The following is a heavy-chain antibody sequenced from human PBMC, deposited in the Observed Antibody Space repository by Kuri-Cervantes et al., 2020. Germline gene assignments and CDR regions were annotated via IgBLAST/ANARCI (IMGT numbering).Heavy chain of an antibody. J-gene: IGHJ4*02. CDR3: AREGTTMTDFDY. V-gene: IGHV1-18*01. CDR2: ISAYNCNT. Sequence: ASVKVSCKASGYTFTSYGIRWVRQAPGQGLEWMGWISAYNCNTNYAQKLQGRVTMTTDTSTSTAYMELRSLRSDDAAVYYCAREGTTMTDFDYWGQGTLVTVSS. CDR1: GYTFTSYG. D-gene: IGHD4-17*01.